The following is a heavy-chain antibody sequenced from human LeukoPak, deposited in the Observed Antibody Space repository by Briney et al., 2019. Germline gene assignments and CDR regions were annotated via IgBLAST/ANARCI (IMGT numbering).Heavy chain of an antibody. V-gene: IGHV3-66*02. CDR2: IYSGGST. J-gene: IGHJ6*03. D-gene: IGHD3-3*01. Sequence: PGGSLRLSCAASGFTVSSNYMSWVRQAPGKGLEWVSVIYSGGSTYYADSVKGRFTISRDNSKNTLYLQMNSMRAEDTAVYYCARDIYYDFWSGYAPDLYYYYYMDVWGKGTTVTVSS. CDR1: GFTVSSNY. CDR3: ARDIYYDFWSGYAPDLYYYYYMDV.